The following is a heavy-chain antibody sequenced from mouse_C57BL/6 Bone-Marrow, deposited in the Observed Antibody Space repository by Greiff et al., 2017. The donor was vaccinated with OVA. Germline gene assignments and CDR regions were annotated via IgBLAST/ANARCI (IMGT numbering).Heavy chain of an antibody. CDR1: GFTFSSYA. D-gene: IGHD2-5*01. CDR2: ISSGGDYI. V-gene: IGHV5-9-1*02. CDR3: TREDYSNYAMDY. Sequence: EVKLVESGEGLVKPGGSLKLSCAASGFTFSSYAMSWVRQTPEKRLEWVAYISSGGDYIYYADTVKGRFTISRDNARNTLYLQMSSLKSEDTAMYYCTREDYSNYAMDYWGQGTSVTVSS. J-gene: IGHJ4*01.